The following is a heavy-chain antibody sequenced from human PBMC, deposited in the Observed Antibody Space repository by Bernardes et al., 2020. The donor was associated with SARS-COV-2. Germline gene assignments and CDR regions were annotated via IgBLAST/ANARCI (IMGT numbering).Heavy chain of an antibody. J-gene: IGHJ4*02. Sequence: GSLRLSCAASGFFVGTTYMTWVRQAPGQGLEAVSVIYSDGPTYHADFVKGRFTISRDTSRNTVFLQMNSLRVEDTGLYYCARTPGWHGFGSGSENRNYYDQWGQGTMVTVSS. V-gene: IGHV3-53*01. CDR3: ARTPGWHGFGSGSENRNYYDQ. CDR1: GFFVGTTY. CDR2: IYSDGPT. D-gene: IGHD3-10*01.